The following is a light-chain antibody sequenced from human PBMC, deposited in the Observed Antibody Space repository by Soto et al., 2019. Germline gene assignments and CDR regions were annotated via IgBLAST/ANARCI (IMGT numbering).Light chain of an antibody. CDR1: SSNIRSHY. CDR2: RDG. V-gene: IGLV1-47*01. CDR3: AVWDASLTGWV. J-gene: IGLJ3*02. Sequence: QSVLTQPPSASGTPGQSLTISCAGSSSNIRSHYVYWYQHLPGTAPKLLIFRDGQRPSGVPDRFFGSKSGTSASLAISGLRSEDEAHYYCAVWDASLTGWVFGGGTKLTVL.